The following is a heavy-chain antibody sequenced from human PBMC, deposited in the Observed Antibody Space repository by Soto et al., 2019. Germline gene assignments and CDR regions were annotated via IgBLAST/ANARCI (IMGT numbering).Heavy chain of an antibody. CDR2: ISTYSGDT. J-gene: IGHJ5*02. CDR1: GYTFTSYG. Sequence: QVQLVQSGAEVKKPGASVKVSCKASGYTFTSYGISWVRQAPGQGLEWMGWISTYSGDTNYAQNLQGRVTMTTDTSTSTAYMELRSLRSDDTAVYYCARDEVCSSTSCYQWRSGDWFDPWGQGTLVTVSS. V-gene: IGHV1-18*01. CDR3: ARDEVCSSTSCYQWRSGDWFDP. D-gene: IGHD2-2*01.